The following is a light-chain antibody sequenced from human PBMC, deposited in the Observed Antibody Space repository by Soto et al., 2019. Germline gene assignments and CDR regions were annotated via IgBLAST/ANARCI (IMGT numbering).Light chain of an antibody. V-gene: IGKV1-27*01. Sequence: DIQMTQSPSSLSASIGDRVTITCRASQGISFSLMWYQQKPRKVPKLLIYGASSLQSGVPTRFSGSGSGTEFSLTISSLQPEDVATYYCQKYDSAPHTFGQGTKVEI. CDR2: GAS. CDR1: QGISFS. J-gene: IGKJ1*01. CDR3: QKYDSAPHT.